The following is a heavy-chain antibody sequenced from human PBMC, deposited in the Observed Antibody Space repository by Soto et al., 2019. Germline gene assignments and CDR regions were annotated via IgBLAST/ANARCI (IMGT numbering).Heavy chain of an antibody. Sequence: QVQLQASGPGLVKPSQTLSLTCSVSGASTVSHYHWTWIRQPPGKGLEWMGYIFNSGTTFYNPSLTSRLSISMDTSAIHFSLELRSVTAADTAVYYCALALGPTTGLDYWGQGTLVTVSS. V-gene: IGHV4-31*02. J-gene: IGHJ4*02. CDR1: GASTVSHYH. CDR2: IFNSGTT. D-gene: IGHD1-26*01. CDR3: ALALGPTTGLDY.